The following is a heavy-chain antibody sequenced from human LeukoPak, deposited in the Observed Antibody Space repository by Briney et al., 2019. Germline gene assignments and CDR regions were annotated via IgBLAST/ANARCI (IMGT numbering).Heavy chain of an antibody. D-gene: IGHD2-2*01. J-gene: IGHJ1*01. CDR3: AKSIVVVPAALQH. CDR2: ISGSGGST. CDR1: GFTFSSYA. Sequence: SGGSLRLSCAASGFTFSSYAMSWVRQAPGKGLEWVPAISGSGGSTYYADSVKGRFTISRDNSKNTLYLQMNSLRAEDTAVYYCAKSIVVVPAALQHWGQGTLVTVSS. V-gene: IGHV3-23*01.